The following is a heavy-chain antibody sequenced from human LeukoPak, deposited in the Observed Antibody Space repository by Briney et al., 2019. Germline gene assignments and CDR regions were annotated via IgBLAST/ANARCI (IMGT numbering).Heavy chain of an antibody. Sequence: ASVKVSCKASGYTFTSYDINWVRQATGQGLEWMGWMNTNSGNTGYAQKFQGRVTMTRNTSISTAYMELSSLRSEDTAVYYCARGPLYSSSLIGDWFDPWGQGTLVTVSS. CDR1: GYTFTSYD. J-gene: IGHJ5*02. CDR3: ARGPLYSSSLIGDWFDP. D-gene: IGHD6-6*01. CDR2: MNTNSGNT. V-gene: IGHV1-8*01.